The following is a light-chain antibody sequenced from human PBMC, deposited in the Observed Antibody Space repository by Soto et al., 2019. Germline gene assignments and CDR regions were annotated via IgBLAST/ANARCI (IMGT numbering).Light chain of an antibody. V-gene: IGKV1-27*01. Sequence: DIQMTQSPSSLSASVGDRVTITCRASQGISNFLAWYQQKPGKVPKLLISAASTLQSGVPSRFSGSGSGTDFTLTITSLQHEDVATYYYQKYSSVITFGQGTRLEIK. J-gene: IGKJ5*01. CDR1: QGISNF. CDR3: QKYSSVIT. CDR2: AAS.